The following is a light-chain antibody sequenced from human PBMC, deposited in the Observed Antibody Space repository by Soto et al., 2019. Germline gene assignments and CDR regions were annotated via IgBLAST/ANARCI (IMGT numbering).Light chain of an antibody. V-gene: IGLV2-14*01. CDR2: DVT. CDR1: SSDIGGYDY. CDR3: SSYTSTSTLVV. Sequence: QSALTQPASVSGSPGQSITISCTGTSSDIGGYDYVSWYQQYPGKVPKLMIYDVTNRASGVPSRFSASKSGDTASLTISGLQAEDEADYCCSSYTSTSTLVVFGGGTKLTVL. J-gene: IGLJ2*01.